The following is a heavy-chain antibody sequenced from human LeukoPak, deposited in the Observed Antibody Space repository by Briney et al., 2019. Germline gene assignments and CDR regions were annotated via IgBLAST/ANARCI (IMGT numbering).Heavy chain of an antibody. CDR2: INPSGGST. D-gene: IGHD6-6*01. J-gene: IGHJ5*02. CDR1: GGTFSSYA. Sequence: ASVKVSCKASGGTFSSYAISWVRQAPGQGLEWMGIINPSGGSTSYAQKFQGRVTMTRDTSTSTVYMELSSLRSEDTAVYYCARGGYGSSSFLPFDPWGQGTLVTVSS. V-gene: IGHV1-46*01. CDR3: ARGGYGSSSFLPFDP.